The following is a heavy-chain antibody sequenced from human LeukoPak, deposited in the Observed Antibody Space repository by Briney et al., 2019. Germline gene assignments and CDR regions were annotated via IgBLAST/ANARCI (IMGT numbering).Heavy chain of an antibody. CDR1: GGSISPYY. CDR3: AREGTHGSFQH. D-gene: IGHD1-26*01. V-gene: IGHV4-59*12. CDR2: IYYSGST. J-gene: IGHJ1*01. Sequence: SETLSLTCTVSGGSISPYYWSWIRQPPGKGLEWIGYIYYSGSTYYNPSLKSRVTISVDRSKNQFSLKLSSVTAADTAVYYCAREGTHGSFQHWGQGTLVTVSS.